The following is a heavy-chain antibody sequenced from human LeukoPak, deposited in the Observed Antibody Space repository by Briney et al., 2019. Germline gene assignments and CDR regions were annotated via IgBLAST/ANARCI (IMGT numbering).Heavy chain of an antibody. CDR1: GYTFTSYG. V-gene: IGHV1-18*01. CDR2: ISAYNGNT. Sequence: ASVKVSCKASGYTFTSYGISWVRQAPGQGLEWMGWISAYNGNTNYAQTLQGSVTMTTDTSTSTAYMELRSLRSDDTAVYYCAREEDGYNYDYWGQGTLVTVSS. J-gene: IGHJ4*02. D-gene: IGHD5-24*01. CDR3: AREEDGYNYDY.